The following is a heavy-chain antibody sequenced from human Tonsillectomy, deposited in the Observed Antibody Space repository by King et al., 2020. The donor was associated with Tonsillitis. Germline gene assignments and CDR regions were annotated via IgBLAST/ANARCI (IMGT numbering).Heavy chain of an antibody. CDR3: VTFRYDTSGNGY. J-gene: IGHJ4*02. Sequence: QLQESGPGLVKPSETLSLTCSVSGDSIRSYYWSWLRQPPGKGLEWIGYMFDSGRTNYNPSLNSRVTISVDTSKNQFSLKLRSVTAADTAVYYCVTFRYDTSGNGYWGQGTLVTVSS. V-gene: IGHV4-4*08. CDR2: MFDSGRT. D-gene: IGHD3-16*01. CDR1: GDSIRSYY.